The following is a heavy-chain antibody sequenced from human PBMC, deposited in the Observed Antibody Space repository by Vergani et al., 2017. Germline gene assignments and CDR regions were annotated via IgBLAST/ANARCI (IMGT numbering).Heavy chain of an antibody. CDR1: GGSISSSSYY. CDR3: ARQLPPPRHYVNYYYGMDV. J-gene: IGHJ6*02. Sequence: QLQLQESGPGLVKPSETLSLTCTVSGGSISSSSYYWGWIRQPPGKGLEWIGSIYYSGSTYYNPSLKSRVTISVDTSKNQFSLKLSSVTAADTAVYYCARQLPPPRHYVNYYYGMDVWGQGTTVTVSS. D-gene: IGHD3-16*01. V-gene: IGHV4-39*01. CDR2: IYYSGST.